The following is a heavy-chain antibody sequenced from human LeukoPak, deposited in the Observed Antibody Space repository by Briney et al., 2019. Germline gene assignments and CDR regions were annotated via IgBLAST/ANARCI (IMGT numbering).Heavy chain of an antibody. J-gene: IGHJ5*02. CDR3: ARVPVNIWENWFDP. D-gene: IGHD1-26*01. Sequence: PSETLSLTCTVSGGSISSSSYYWGWIRQPAGKGLEWIGRIYASGNTNYNPSLKSRVTMSVDKSKNQLSLKLSSVTAADTAVYYCARVPVNIWENWFDPWGQGTLVTVSS. CDR1: GGSISSSSYY. CDR2: IYASGNT. V-gene: IGHV4-61*05.